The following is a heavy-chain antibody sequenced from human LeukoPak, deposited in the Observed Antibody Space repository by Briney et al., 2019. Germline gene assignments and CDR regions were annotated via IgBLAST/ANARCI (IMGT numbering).Heavy chain of an antibody. D-gene: IGHD3-22*01. CDR2: IKQDGSEK. CDR3: AKDMGPAPYDSSGYYHDAFDI. CDR1: GFTFSSYW. J-gene: IGHJ3*02. V-gene: IGHV3-7*01. Sequence: GGSLSLACAASGFTFSSYWLSWVRQAPWKGLEWVANIKQDGSEKYYVDSVKGRFTISRDNAKNSLYLQMNSLRAEDTAVYYCAKDMGPAPYDSSGYYHDAFDIWGQGTMVTVSS.